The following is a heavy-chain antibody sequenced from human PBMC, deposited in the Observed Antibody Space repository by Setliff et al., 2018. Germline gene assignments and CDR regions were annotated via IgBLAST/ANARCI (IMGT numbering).Heavy chain of an antibody. CDR1: GFTFSRYW. J-gene: IGHJ4*02. CDR2: IKQDGSEK. CDR3: ARDGGEY. D-gene: IGHD3-16*01. Sequence: GGSLRLSCVASGFTFSRYWMSWVRQAPGKGLEWVANIKQDGSEKYYVDSVKGRFTISRDNDTNSLYLQMNSLRAEDTAVYYCARDGGEYWGQGTLVTVSS. V-gene: IGHV3-7*01.